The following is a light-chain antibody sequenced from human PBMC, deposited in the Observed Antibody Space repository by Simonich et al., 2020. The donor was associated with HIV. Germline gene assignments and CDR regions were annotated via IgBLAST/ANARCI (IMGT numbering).Light chain of an antibody. CDR3: QQYNKWPPWT. CDR2: GAS. J-gene: IGKJ1*01. Sequence: EIVMTQSPATLSVSPGERATLSCRASQSVSSNLAWYQQKPGQAPRLLIYGASTRATGISARFSGSGSGTEFTPTISSLQSEDFAVYYCQQYNKWPPWTFGQGTKVEI. CDR1: QSVSSN. V-gene: IGKV3-15*01.